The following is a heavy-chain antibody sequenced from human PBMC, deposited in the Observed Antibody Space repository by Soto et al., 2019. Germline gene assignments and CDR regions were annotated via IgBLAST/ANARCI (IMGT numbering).Heavy chain of an antibody. V-gene: IGHV1-69*01. D-gene: IGHD2-8*01. CDR1: GGTFSSYA. CDR2: IIPIFGTA. J-gene: IGHJ4*02. Sequence: QVQLVQSGAEVKKPGSSVKVSCKASGGTFSSYAISWVRQAPGQGLEWMGGIIPIFGTANYAQKFQGRVTITADESTSTDYMELSSLRSEDTAVYYCARDPDPYCTNGVCHFDYWGQGTLVTVSS. CDR3: ARDPDPYCTNGVCHFDY.